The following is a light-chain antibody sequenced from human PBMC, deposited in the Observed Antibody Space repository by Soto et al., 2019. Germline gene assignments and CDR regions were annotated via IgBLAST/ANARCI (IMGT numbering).Light chain of an antibody. CDR2: KAS. V-gene: IGKV1-5*03. CDR3: QHYNSDSEA. J-gene: IGKJ1*01. CDR1: QTISSW. Sequence: DIQMTQSPSTLSGSVGDRVTITCRASQTISSWLAWYQQKPGKAPKLLIYKASTLKSGVPSRFSGRGSGTEFTLPLSSLQPDDFSTYYCQHYNSDSEAFGQGTKVELK.